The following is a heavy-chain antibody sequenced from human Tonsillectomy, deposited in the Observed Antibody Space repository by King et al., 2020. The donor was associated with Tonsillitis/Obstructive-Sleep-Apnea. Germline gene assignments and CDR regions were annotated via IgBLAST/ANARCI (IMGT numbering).Heavy chain of an antibody. CDR1: GFTFSSFG. D-gene: IGHD3-10*01. CDR2: LSYDGSDK. J-gene: IGHJ4*02. V-gene: IGHV3-30*18. CDR3: AKDRDLGTLDY. Sequence: VQLVESGGGVVQPGWSLRLSCTASGFTFSSFGMHWVRQAPGKGLEWVAVLSYDGSDKYCADSVKGRFTISRDNSKNTVYLQMNSLRAEDTAIYFCAKDRDLGTLDYWGQGTLVTVSS.